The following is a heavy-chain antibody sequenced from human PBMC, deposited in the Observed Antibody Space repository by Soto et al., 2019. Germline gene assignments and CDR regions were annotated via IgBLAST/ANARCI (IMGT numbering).Heavy chain of an antibody. J-gene: IGHJ4*01. CDR3: AGDGGSL. Sequence: ASETLSLTCTVSGGSVSSTSYYWSWIRQPPGKGLEWIGYIYYSGSTYYNPSLKSRVTISLDTSENQFSLKLTSVTAADTAVYYCAGDGGSLWGHGILVTVSS. CDR1: GGSVSSTSYY. V-gene: IGHV4-61*01. D-gene: IGHD2-15*01. CDR2: IYYSGST.